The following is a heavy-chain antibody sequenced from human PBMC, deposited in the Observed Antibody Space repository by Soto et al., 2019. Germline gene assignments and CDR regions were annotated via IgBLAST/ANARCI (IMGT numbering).Heavy chain of an antibody. CDR3: ARGVHYNYYGMDV. V-gene: IGHV3-33*01. CDR1: GFIFSNYG. CDR2: IWYDGNNK. D-gene: IGHD3-10*01. Sequence: QVQLVESGGGVVQPGRSLRLSCAVSGFIFSNYGMHWVRQAPGKGLEWVAVIWYDGNNKYYSDSVKGRFTISRDNSKSTLYLQMDSLRADDTAVYYCARGVHYNYYGMDVW. J-gene: IGHJ6*01.